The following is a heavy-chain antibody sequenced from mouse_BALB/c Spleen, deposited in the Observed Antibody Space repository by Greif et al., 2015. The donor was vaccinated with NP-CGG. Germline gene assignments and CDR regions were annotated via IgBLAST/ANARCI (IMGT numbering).Heavy chain of an antibody. V-gene: IGHV1-77*01. CDR1: GYTFTDYV. CDR3: ARRYRYVWYFDV. J-gene: IGHJ1*01. D-gene: IGHD2-14*01. CDR2: IYPGSGST. Sequence: QVQLQQSGPELVKPGASVKMSCKASGYTFTDYVISWVKQRTGQGLEWIGEIYPGSGSTYYNEKFKGKATLTADKSSNTAYMQLSSLTSEDSAVYFCARRYRYVWYFDVWGAGTTVTVSS.